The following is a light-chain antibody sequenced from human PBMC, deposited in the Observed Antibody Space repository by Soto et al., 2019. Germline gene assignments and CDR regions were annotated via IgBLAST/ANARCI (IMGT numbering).Light chain of an antibody. Sequence: DIPMTQSPSSLSASVGDRVAITCRASQGIRNDLAWFQQKPGEAPKRLIYAASSLQSGVPSRFSGNGSGTDFTLTIGNLQSEDFATYYCLQHNDYPYTFGQGTNLEIK. CDR2: AAS. V-gene: IGKV1-17*02. CDR1: QGIRND. J-gene: IGKJ2*01. CDR3: LQHNDYPYT.